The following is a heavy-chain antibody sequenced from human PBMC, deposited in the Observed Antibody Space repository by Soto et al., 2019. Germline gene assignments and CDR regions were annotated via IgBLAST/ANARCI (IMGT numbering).Heavy chain of an antibody. J-gene: IGHJ4*02. D-gene: IGHD3-3*01. CDR1: GCTSTRYA. CDR2: IVPMFGTS. V-gene: IGHV1-69*06. Sequence: QERLVQSGAEVRKPGSSVKVSCKVTGCTSTRYAINWVRQAPGKVLEWIGGIVPMFGTSKYSQKFQGRVTITADTSTNIAYMELRSLRSEDTAVYYCNRGSEYDFWSGYLWGQGTLVSVSS. CDR3: NRGSEYDFWSGYL.